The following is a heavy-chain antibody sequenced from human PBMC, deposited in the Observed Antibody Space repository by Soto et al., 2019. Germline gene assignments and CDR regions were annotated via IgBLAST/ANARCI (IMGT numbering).Heavy chain of an antibody. CDR3: AKGDSAWNDGLDM. Sequence: EVQLLESGGGLVQPGGSLRLSCAAARFTFSTYAMTWVRQAPEKGLEWVSSISSSGGTTSYADSVKGRFTVSRDNSKNILYLQMHSLRAEDTATYYCAKGDSAWNDGLDMWGQGTMVAVFS. D-gene: IGHD6-19*01. J-gene: IGHJ3*02. CDR2: ISSSGGTT. CDR1: RFTFSTYA. V-gene: IGHV3-23*01.